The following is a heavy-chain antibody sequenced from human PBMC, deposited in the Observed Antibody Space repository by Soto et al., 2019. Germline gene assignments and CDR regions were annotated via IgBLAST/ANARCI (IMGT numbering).Heavy chain of an antibody. CDR2: INPGDSDI. CDR1: GYSFTTYW. J-gene: IGHJ6*02. CDR3: ARHEKFYYYYYGMDV. V-gene: IGHV5-51*01. Sequence: GESLKISCKASGYSFTTYWIAWVRQMPGKGLEWMGIINPGDSDIRYSPSFQGQVTISADNSISTAYLQWSSLKASDTAMYYCARHEKFYYYYYGMDVWGQGNAVTVSS.